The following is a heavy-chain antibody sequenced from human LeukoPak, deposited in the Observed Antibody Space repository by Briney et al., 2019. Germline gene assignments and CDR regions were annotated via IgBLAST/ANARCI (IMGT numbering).Heavy chain of an antibody. CDR2: ISSSSSYI. CDR1: GFTFSSYW. D-gene: IGHD3-22*01. Sequence: GGSLRLSCAASGFTFSSYWMHWVRQAPGKGLEWVSSISSSSSYIYYADSVKGRFTISRDNAKNSLYLQMNSLRAEDTAVYYCARVYYYDSTGGGYWGQGTLVTVSS. CDR3: ARVYYYDSTGGGY. V-gene: IGHV3-21*01. J-gene: IGHJ4*02.